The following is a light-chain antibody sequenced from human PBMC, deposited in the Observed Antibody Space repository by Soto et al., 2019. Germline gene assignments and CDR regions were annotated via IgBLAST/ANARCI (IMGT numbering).Light chain of an antibody. J-gene: IGLJ2*01. Sequence: QSVLTQPPSASGTPGQRVTISCSGSGSNIGSNTVNWYQQLPGTAPKLLIDSNNQRPSGVPDRFSGSKSGTSASLAISGLQSEDEADYYCAAWDDSLNGPVFGGGTKVTVL. CDR3: AAWDDSLNGPV. CDR1: GSNIGSNT. V-gene: IGLV1-44*01. CDR2: SNN.